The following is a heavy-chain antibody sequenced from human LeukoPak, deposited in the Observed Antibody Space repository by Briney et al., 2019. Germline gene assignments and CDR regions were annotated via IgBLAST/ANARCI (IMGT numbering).Heavy chain of an antibody. CDR3: AKEDTVTTWGTYYYSGMDV. Sequence: GGSLRLSCAASGFTFSSYAMGWVRQAPGKGLEWVSAISGSGGSTYYADSMKGRFTISRDNSKNTLYLQMNSLRAEDTAVYYCAKEDTVTTWGTYYYSGMDVWGQGTTVTVSS. CDR1: GFTFSSYA. V-gene: IGHV3-23*01. J-gene: IGHJ6*02. CDR2: ISGSGGST. D-gene: IGHD4-11*01.